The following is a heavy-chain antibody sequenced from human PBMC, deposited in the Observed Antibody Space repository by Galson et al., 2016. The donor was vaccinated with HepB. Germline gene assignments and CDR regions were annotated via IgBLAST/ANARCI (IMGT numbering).Heavy chain of an antibody. CDR2: VGFDGSAV. D-gene: IGHD2-21*01. J-gene: IGHJ4*01. CDR3: SKTREVSSPRNAMDD. CDR1: GFSFSRYG. Sequence: SLRLSCAASGFSFSRYGIHWVRQAPGKGPEWVANVGFDGSAVYYADSVKGRFTVSRDNSRNTVYLQMNNLRSEDTAIYYCSKTREVSSPRNAMDDWGQGVRVTVSS. V-gene: IGHV3-30*02.